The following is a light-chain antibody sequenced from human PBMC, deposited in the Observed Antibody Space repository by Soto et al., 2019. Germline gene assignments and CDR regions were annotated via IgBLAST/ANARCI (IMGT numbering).Light chain of an antibody. J-gene: IGKJ4*01. CDR3: QQYNSYSALT. CDR2: KAS. V-gene: IGKV1-5*03. Sequence: DIPMTQSPSTLSASVGDRVTITCRASQSISSWLAWYQQKPGKAPKLLIYKASSLESGVPSRFSGSGSGTEFTLTISSLQPDDFATYYCQQYNSYSALTFGGGTMVEIK. CDR1: QSISSW.